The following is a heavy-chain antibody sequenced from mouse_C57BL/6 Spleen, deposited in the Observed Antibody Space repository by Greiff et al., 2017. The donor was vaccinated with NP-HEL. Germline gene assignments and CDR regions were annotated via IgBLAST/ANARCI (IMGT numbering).Heavy chain of an antibody. J-gene: IGHJ4*01. CDR2: IDPSDSYT. Sequence: VQLQQPGAELVRPGTSVKLSCKASGYTFTSYWMHWVKQRPGQGLEWIGVIDPSDSYTNSTQKFKGTATLTVDTSSSTAYMQLSSLTSEDSAVYYCARSLLLRYYAMDYWGQGTSVTVSS. D-gene: IGHD1-1*01. CDR3: ARSLLLRYYAMDY. V-gene: IGHV1-59*01. CDR1: GYTFTSYW.